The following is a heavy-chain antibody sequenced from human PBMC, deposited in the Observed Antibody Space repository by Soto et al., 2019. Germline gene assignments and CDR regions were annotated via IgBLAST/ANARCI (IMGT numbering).Heavy chain of an antibody. Sequence: EVQLVESGGGLVKPGGSRRLSCAASGFTFSNAWMNWVRQAPGKGLEWVGRIQSKTDGGTTDYAAPVKGRFTISRDDSKNTLYLQMNSLKTEDTAVYYCTTEGYYDFWSGYYRPGWFDPWGQGTLVTVSS. V-gene: IGHV3-15*07. CDR3: TTEGYYDFWSGYYRPGWFDP. J-gene: IGHJ5*02. CDR2: IQSKTDGGTT. CDR1: GFTFSNAW. D-gene: IGHD3-3*01.